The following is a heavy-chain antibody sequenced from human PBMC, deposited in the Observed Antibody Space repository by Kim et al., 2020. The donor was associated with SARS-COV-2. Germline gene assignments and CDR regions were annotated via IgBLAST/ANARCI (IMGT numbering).Heavy chain of an antibody. D-gene: IGHD4-17*01. Sequence: PSLKSRVTISVDTSKNQFSLKLSSVTAADTAVYYCARALGENYYYYGMDVWGQGTTVTVSS. J-gene: IGHJ6*02. CDR3: ARALGENYYYYGMDV. V-gene: IGHV4-31*02.